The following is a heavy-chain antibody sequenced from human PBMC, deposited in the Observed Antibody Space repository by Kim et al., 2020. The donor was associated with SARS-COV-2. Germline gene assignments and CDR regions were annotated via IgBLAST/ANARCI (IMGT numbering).Heavy chain of an antibody. D-gene: IGHD2-2*01. CDR3: ARKYCSSTSCRSSRFDP. Sequence: SETLSLTCAVYGGSFSGYYWSWIRQPPGKGLEWIGEINHSGSTNYNPSLKSRVTISVDTSKNQFSLKLSSVTAADTAVYYCARKYCSSTSCRSSRFDPWG. J-gene: IGHJ5*02. CDR2: INHSGST. CDR1: GGSFSGYY. V-gene: IGHV4-34*01.